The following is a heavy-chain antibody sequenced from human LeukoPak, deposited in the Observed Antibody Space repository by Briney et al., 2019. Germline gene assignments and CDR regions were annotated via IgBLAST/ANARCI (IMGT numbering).Heavy chain of an antibody. CDR3: ARDLAGGAVAGTTPPFDH. Sequence: ASVKVSCKASGGTFSSYAISWVRQAPGQGLEWMGGIIPIFGTANYAQKFQGRVTITADESTSTAYMELSSLRSEDTAVYYCARDLAGGAVAGTTPPFDHWGQGTLVTVSS. CDR2: IIPIFGTA. J-gene: IGHJ4*02. V-gene: IGHV1-69*01. CDR1: GGTFSSYA. D-gene: IGHD6-19*01.